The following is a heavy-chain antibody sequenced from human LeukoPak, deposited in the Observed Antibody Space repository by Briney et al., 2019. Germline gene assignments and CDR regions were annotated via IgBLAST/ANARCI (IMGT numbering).Heavy chain of an antibody. CDR1: GYTFTSYG. J-gene: IGHJ4*02. Sequence: GASVKVSCKASGYTFTSYGISWVRQAPGQGLEWMGRIIPILGIANYAQKFQGRVTITADKSTSTAYMELSSLRSEDTAVYYCARDQGNDHYWGQGTLVTVSS. CDR3: ARDQGNDHY. V-gene: IGHV1-69*04. D-gene: IGHD2-8*01. CDR2: IIPILGIA.